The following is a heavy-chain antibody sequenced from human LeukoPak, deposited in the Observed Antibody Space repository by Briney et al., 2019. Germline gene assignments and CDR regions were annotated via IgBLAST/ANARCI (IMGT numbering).Heavy chain of an antibody. Sequence: GGSLRLSCAASGFTFSSYAMHWVRQAPGKGLEWVSFIQYDGSNKYYADSVKGRFTISRDNSKSTLYLHMDSLRAEDTAVYYCAKDLAVAAAGGNWLDPWGQGTLVTVSS. CDR1: GFTFSSYA. J-gene: IGHJ5*02. V-gene: IGHV3-30*02. CDR2: IQYDGSNK. D-gene: IGHD6-13*01. CDR3: AKDLAVAAAGGNWLDP.